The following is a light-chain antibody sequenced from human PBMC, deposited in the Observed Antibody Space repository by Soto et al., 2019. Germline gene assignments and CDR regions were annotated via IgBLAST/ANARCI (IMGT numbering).Light chain of an antibody. CDR2: GAS. J-gene: IGKJ4*01. V-gene: IGKV1-9*01. Sequence: DIQLTQSPSFLSASVGGRVTITCRASQAISSHLAWYQQKPGKAPNLLIYGASTLQSGVPSRFSGSGSGTDFSLTISSLQPEDFATYYCQQSYDTLLSFGGGTKVDI. CDR1: QAISSH. CDR3: QQSYDTLLS.